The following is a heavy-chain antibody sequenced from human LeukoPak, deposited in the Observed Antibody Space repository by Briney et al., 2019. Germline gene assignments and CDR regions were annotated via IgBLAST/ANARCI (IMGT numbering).Heavy chain of an antibody. D-gene: IGHD3-10*01. V-gene: IGHV1-69*06. Sequence: SVKVSCKASGGTFSSYAISWVRQAPGQGLEWMGGIIPIFGTANYAQKFQGRVTITADKSTSTAYMELSSLRSEDTAVYYCARVSGYGSGSYYKRRLNWFDPWGQGTLVTVSS. CDR3: ARVSGYGSGSYYKRRLNWFDP. CDR2: IIPIFGTA. J-gene: IGHJ5*02. CDR1: GGTFSSYA.